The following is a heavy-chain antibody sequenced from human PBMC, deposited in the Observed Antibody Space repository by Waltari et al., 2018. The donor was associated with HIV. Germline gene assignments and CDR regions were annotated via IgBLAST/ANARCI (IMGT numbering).Heavy chain of an antibody. CDR2: ISCYNGDT. V-gene: IGHV1-18*01. Sequence: QVHLVQSGAELRKPGASVTVSCKASGYNFTNYGITWVRQAPGQGLEGMGWISCYNGDTKYAQKVRGRVTMTTDTSTSTAYLEMGSLRFDDTAVYYCARDHYYGSSGYYSDYWGQGTLVTVSS. D-gene: IGHD3-22*01. CDR3: ARDHYYGSSGYYSDY. J-gene: IGHJ4*02. CDR1: GYNFTNYG.